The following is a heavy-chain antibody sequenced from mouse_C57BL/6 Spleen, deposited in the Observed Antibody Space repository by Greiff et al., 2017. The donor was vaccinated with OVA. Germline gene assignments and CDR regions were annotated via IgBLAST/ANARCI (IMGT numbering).Heavy chain of an antibody. CDR2: IYPGDGDT. D-gene: IGHD2-13*01. J-gene: IGHJ2*01. V-gene: IGHV1-82*01. CDR1: GYAFSSSW. Sequence: QVQLKESGPELVKPGASVKISCKASGYAFSSSWMNWVKQRPGKGLEWIGRIYPGDGDTNYNGKFKGKATLTADKSSSTAYMQLSSLTSEDSAVYFCARWTTFDYWGQGTTLTVSS. CDR3: ARWTTFDY.